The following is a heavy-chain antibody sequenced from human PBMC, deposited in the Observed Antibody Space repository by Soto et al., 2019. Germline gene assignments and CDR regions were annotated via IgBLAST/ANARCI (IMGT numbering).Heavy chain of an antibody. V-gene: IGHV4-31*03. CDR2: IYYSGST. CDR3: GGEAAGTDYYSYSGRDV. CDR1: GGSIGSGGYY. J-gene: IGHJ6*04. D-gene: IGHD6-13*01. Sequence: PSETLSLTCTVSGGSIGSGGYYWSWIRQHPGKGLEWIGYIYYSGSTYYNPSLKSRVTISVDTSKNQFSLKLSSVTAADTAVYYCGGEAAGTDYYSYSGRDVGGKGTRVTFPS.